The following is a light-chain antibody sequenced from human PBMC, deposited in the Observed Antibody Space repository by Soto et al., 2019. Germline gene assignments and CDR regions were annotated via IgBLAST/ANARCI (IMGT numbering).Light chain of an antibody. CDR2: GAS. CDR1: QSVSSN. J-gene: IGKJ1*01. V-gene: IGKV3-20*01. Sequence: EIVLRQSPGTLSLSPGERATLSCRASQSVSSNLAWYQQKPGQSPRLLIYGASSRATGIPDRFSGSGSGTDFTLTISRLEPGDFATYYCQHYNSYSEAFGQGTKVDIK. CDR3: QHYNSYSEA.